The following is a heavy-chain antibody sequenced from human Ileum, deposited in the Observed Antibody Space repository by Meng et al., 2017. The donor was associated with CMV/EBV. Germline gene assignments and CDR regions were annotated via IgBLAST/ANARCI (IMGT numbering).Heavy chain of an antibody. CDR2: INDDGGST. Sequence: GESLRLSCAASGFTFSSSWMHWVRQGPGKGLMWISRINDDGGSTSYADSVKGRFTISRDNAKNTLYLQMNSLRAEDTAVYYCARESVNLVTDSWGQGMLVTVSS. J-gene: IGHJ4*02. D-gene: IGHD5-18*01. CDR3: ARESVNLVTDS. CDR1: GFTFSSSW. V-gene: IGHV3-74*01.